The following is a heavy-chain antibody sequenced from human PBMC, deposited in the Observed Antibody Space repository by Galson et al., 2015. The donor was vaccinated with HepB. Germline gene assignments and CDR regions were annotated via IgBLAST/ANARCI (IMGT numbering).Heavy chain of an antibody. CDR1: GYTFTSYY. CDR3: ARGGITMVRGVMGGGWFDP. D-gene: IGHD3-10*01. Sequence: SVKVSCKASGYTFTSYYMHWVRQAPGQGLEWMGIINPSGGSTSYAQKLQGRVTMTRDTSTSTVYMELSSLRSEDTAVYYCARGGITMVRGVMGGGWFDPWGQGTLVTVSS. J-gene: IGHJ5*02. CDR2: INPSGGST. V-gene: IGHV1-46*04.